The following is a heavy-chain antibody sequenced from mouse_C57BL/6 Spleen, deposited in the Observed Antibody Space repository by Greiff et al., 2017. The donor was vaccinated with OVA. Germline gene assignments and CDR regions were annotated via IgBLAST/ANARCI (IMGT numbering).Heavy chain of an antibody. CDR2: IWSDGST. CDR1: GFSLTSYG. CDR3: ARHRLSNLGGYAMDY. V-gene: IGHV2-6-1*01. J-gene: IGHJ4*01. Sequence: VKLVESGPGLVAPSQSLSITCTVSGFSLTSYGVHWVRQPPGKGLEWLVVIWSDGSTTYNSALKSRLSISKDNSKSQVFLKMNSLQTDDTAMYYCARHRLSNLGGYAMDYWGQGTSVTVSS. D-gene: IGHD2-5*01.